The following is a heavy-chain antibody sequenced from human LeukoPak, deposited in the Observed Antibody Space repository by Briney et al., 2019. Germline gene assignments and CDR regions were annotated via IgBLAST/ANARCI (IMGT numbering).Heavy chain of an antibody. J-gene: IGHJ4*02. Sequence: GGSLRLSCAASGFTFSSYGMHWVRQAPGKGLEWVAVIWYDGSNKYYADSVKGRFTISRDNSKNTLYLQMNSLRAEDTAVYYCARGGVRFLEWLFPLDYWGQGTLVTVSS. CDR2: IWYDGSNK. CDR3: ARGGVRFLEWLFPLDY. CDR1: GFTFSSYG. D-gene: IGHD3-3*01. V-gene: IGHV3-33*01.